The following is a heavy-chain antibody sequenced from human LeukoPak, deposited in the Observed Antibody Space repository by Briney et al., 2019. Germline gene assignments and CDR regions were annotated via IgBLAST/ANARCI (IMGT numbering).Heavy chain of an antibody. CDR2: IIPIFGTA. J-gene: IGHJ5*02. CDR1: GGTFSSYA. D-gene: IGHD2-21*01. V-gene: IGHV1-69*13. CDR3: ASKGAPYCGGDCRPPKTSHIQINNWFDP. Sequence: GASVKVSCKASGGTFSSYAISWVRQAPGQGLEWMGGIIPIFGTANYAQKFQGRVTITADESTSTAYMELSSLRSEDTAVYYCASKGAPYCGGDCRPPKTSHIQINNWFDPWGQGTLVTVSS.